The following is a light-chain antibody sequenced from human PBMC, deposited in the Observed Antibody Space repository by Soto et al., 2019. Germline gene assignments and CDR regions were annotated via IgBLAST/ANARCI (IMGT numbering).Light chain of an antibody. V-gene: IGKV3-20*01. CDR2: GTS. J-gene: IGKJ5*01. CDR3: QQYATSPTT. Sequence: VLTQSPATLSLSPGERATVSCRASQSVDTYLAWYQVKPGPAPRLLIYGTSSRATGTPARFSGSGSGTVFRLSSSRAEPEDFSGYYCQQYATSPTTFGQGARLDNK. CDR1: QSVDTY.